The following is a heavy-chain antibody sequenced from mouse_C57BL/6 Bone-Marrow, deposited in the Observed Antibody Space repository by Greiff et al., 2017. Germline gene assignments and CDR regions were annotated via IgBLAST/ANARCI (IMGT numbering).Heavy chain of an antibody. Sequence: EVKLMESGGGLVKPGGSLKLSCAASGFTFSSYAMSWVRQTPEKRLEWVATISDGGSYTYYPDNVKGRFTISRDNAKNNLYLQMSHLKSEDTAMYYCAREGWGQGTLVTVSA. CDR1: GFTFSSYA. J-gene: IGHJ3*01. CDR2: ISDGGSYT. V-gene: IGHV5-4*01. CDR3: AREG.